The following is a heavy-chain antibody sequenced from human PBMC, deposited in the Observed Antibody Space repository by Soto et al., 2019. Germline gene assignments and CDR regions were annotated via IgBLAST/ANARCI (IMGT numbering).Heavy chain of an antibody. CDR2: IYYSGST. CDR1: GGSISSYY. CDR3: ARGYDSSGYYYELGFDY. Sequence: QVQLQESGPGLVKPSETLSLTCTVSGGSISSYYWSWIRQPPGKGLKWIGYIYYSGSTNYNPSLKSRVTISVDTSKNQFSLKLSSVTAADTAVYYCARGYDSSGYYYELGFDYWGQGTLVTVSS. V-gene: IGHV4-59*01. J-gene: IGHJ4*02. D-gene: IGHD3-22*01.